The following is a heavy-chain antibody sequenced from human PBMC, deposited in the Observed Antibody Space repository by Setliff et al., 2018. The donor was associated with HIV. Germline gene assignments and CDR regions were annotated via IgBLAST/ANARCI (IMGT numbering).Heavy chain of an antibody. CDR3: ARISNGFEPNAFDT. J-gene: IGHJ3*02. CDR1: GGSIRSGSYY. CDR2: INHNELT. Sequence: SETLSLTCTVSGGSIRSGSYYWSWIRQPPGKGLEWIGYINHNELTYYNPSLKSRIIMSVDTSKKQLSLKLSSVTAVDTAVYSCARISNGFEPNAFDTWGRGTMVTVSS. V-gene: IGHV4-61*01. D-gene: IGHD3-22*01.